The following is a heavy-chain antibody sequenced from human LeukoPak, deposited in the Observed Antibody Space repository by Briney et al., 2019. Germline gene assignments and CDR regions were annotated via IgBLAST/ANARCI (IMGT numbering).Heavy chain of an antibody. D-gene: IGHD2-2*01. CDR1: GFTFSSYA. Sequence: EGSLRLSCAASGFTFSSYAMHWVRQAPGKGLEWVAVISYDGSNKYYADSVKGRFTISRDNSKNTLYLQMNSLRAEDTAVYYCAKNDGRGTSFRNAFDIWGQGTMVTVSS. J-gene: IGHJ3*02. V-gene: IGHV3-30-3*02. CDR3: AKNDGRGTSFRNAFDI. CDR2: ISYDGSNK.